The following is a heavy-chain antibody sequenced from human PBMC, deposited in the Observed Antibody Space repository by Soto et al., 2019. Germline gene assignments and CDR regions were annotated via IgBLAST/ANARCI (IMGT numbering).Heavy chain of an antibody. V-gene: IGHV1-18*04. J-gene: IGHJ6*02. D-gene: IGHD1-26*01. Sequence: QVQLVQSGAEVKKPGASVKVSCKASGYTFTSYGISWVRQAPGQGLEWMGWISAYNGNTNYAQKRQGRVTMTTDTSTSTAYRELRSLRSDDTAVYYGARDQGVVGATRKRGMDDWGQGTTVTVSS. CDR3: ARDQGVVGATRKRGMDD. CDR2: ISAYNGNT. CDR1: GYTFTSYG.